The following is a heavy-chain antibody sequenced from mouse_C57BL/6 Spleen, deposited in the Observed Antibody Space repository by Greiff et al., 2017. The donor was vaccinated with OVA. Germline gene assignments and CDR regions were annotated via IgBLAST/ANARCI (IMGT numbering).Heavy chain of an antibody. CDR2: INPNYGTT. Sequence: EVQLQQSGPELVKPGASVKISCKASGYSFTDYNMNWVKQSNGKSLEWIGVINPNYGTTSYNQKFKGKATLTVDQSSSTAYMQRNSLTSEDSAVYYWASRYYGSSHWYFDVWGTGTTVTVSS. V-gene: IGHV1-39*01. CDR3: ASRYYGSSHWYFDV. J-gene: IGHJ1*03. CDR1: GYSFTDYN. D-gene: IGHD1-1*01.